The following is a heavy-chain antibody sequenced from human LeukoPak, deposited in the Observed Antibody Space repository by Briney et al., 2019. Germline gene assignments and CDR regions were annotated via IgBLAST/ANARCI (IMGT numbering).Heavy chain of an antibody. D-gene: IGHD6-19*01. V-gene: IGHV4-34*01. Sequence: PSETLSLTCAVYGGSFSGYYWSWIRQPPGKGLEWIGEINHSVSTNYNPSLKSRVTISLDTSKNQFSLNLNSVTAADTAMYYCARLTVAGLKKDFDYWGQGTLVTVSS. CDR1: GGSFSGYY. J-gene: IGHJ4*02. CDR3: ARLTVAGLKKDFDY. CDR2: INHSVST.